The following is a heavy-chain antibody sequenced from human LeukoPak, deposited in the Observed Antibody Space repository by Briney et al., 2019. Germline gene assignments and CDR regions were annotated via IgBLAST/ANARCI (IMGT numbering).Heavy chain of an antibody. J-gene: IGHJ4*02. Sequence: GGSLRLSCAVSGLTFNNYAMSWVRQAPGKGLEWVSAISKSGDHTYYAASAKGRFTIYRDNSKNTQYLQMNSLRAEDTAVYYCAKDPPPPSKSSSSWDRGIYWGQGTLVTVSS. CDR1: GLTFNNYA. CDR2: ISKSGDHT. V-gene: IGHV3-23*01. CDR3: AKDPPPPSKSSSSWDRGIY. D-gene: IGHD6-13*01.